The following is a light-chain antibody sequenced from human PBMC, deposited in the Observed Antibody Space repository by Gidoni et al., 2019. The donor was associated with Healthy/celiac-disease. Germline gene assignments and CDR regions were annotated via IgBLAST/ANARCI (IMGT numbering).Light chain of an antibody. V-gene: IGKV1-5*03. J-gene: IGKJ1*01. CDR2: KAS. Sequence: DIQMTQSPSTLSASVGDRVTITCRASQSISSWLAWYQQKPGKAPKLLIYKASFLESGVPSRFSGSGSGTEFTLTISRLQPDDFATYYCQQSGAFGQGTKVEIK. CDR1: QSISSW. CDR3: QQSGA.